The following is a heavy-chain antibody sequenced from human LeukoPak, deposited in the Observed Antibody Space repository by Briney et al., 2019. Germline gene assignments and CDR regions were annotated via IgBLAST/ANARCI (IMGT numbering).Heavy chain of an antibody. CDR2: FDPEDGET. Sequence: ASVKVSCKVPGYTLTELSMHWVRQAPGKGLEWMGGFDPEDGETIYAQKFQGRVTMTEDTSTDTAYMELSSLRSEDTAVYYCATDQAGSRDFDPWGQGTLVTVSS. CDR1: GYTLTELS. V-gene: IGHV1-24*01. D-gene: IGHD6-13*01. J-gene: IGHJ5*02. CDR3: ATDQAGSRDFDP.